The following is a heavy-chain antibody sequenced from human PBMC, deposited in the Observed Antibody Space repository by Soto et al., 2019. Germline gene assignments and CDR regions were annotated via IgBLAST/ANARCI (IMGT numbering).Heavy chain of an antibody. CDR1: GFTFSSYA. Sequence: VGSLRLSCAASGFTFSSYAMHWVRQAPGKGLEWVAVISYDGSNKYYADSVKGRFTISRDNSKNTLYLQMNSLRAEDTAVYYCARESIAGAHPHRYGMDVWGQGTTVTVSS. D-gene: IGHD1-26*01. CDR3: ARESIAGAHPHRYGMDV. V-gene: IGHV3-30-3*01. CDR2: ISYDGSNK. J-gene: IGHJ6*02.